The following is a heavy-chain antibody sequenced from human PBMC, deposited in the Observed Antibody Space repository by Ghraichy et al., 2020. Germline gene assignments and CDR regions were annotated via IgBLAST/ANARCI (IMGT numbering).Heavy chain of an antibody. CDR2: ISGSGGYT. CDR3: AKVGYCSSTSCYRAFDY. D-gene: IGHD2-2*03. J-gene: IGHJ4*02. Sequence: GGSLRLSCAASGFTFSSFAMSWVRQAPGKRLEWVSAISGSGGYTYYADSVKGRFTISRDNSKNTLFLQMNSLRADDTAVYYCAKVGYCSSTSCYRAFDYWGQGTLVTVSS. V-gene: IGHV3-23*01. CDR1: GFTFSSFA.